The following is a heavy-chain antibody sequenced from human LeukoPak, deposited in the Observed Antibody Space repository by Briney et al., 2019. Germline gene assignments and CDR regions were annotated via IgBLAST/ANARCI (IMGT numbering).Heavy chain of an antibody. Sequence: PSETLSLTCAVYGGSFSGYCWSWIRQPPGKGLEWIGEINHSGSTNYNPSLKSRVTISVDTSKNQFSLKLSSVTAADTAVYYCARHTDTAMVDYYFDYWGQGTLVTVSS. CDR1: GGSFSGYC. J-gene: IGHJ4*02. CDR3: ARHTDTAMVDYYFDY. V-gene: IGHV4-34*01. CDR2: INHSGST. D-gene: IGHD5-18*01.